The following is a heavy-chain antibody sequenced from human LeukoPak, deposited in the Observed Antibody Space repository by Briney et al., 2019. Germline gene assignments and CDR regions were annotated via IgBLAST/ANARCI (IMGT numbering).Heavy chain of an antibody. J-gene: IGHJ4*02. CDR1: GGSIFADY. Sequence: PSETLSLTCTVSGGSIFADYWSWIRQPPGRDWSGLDISITVGAPTTTPSLKSRITISVDTSKNKFSLRLRSVTAADTAIYYCARRTGSYFGQFDSWGQGTLVTVSS. V-gene: IGHV4-59*01. CDR3: ARRTGSYFGQFDS. D-gene: IGHD3-10*01. CDR2: SITVGAP.